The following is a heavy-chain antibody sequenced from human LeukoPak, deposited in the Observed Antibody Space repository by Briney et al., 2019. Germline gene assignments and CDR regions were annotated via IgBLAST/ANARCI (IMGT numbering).Heavy chain of an antibody. D-gene: IGHD4-23*01. Sequence: PGRSLRLSCAASGFTFSSYAMHWVRQAPGKGLEWVEIISYDGSHKYYADSVKGRFTISRDNSKNTLYLQMNSLRAEDTAVYYCARDRLNGGPFDYWGQGTLVTVSS. CDR2: ISYDGSHK. V-gene: IGHV3-30-3*01. CDR1: GFTFSSYA. J-gene: IGHJ4*02. CDR3: ARDRLNGGPFDY.